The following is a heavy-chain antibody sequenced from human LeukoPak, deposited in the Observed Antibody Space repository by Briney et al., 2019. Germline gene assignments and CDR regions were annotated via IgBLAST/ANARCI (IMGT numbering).Heavy chain of an antibody. CDR2: INPHSGKT. J-gene: IGHJ5*02. V-gene: IGHV1-8*01. CDR1: GYPFRNYD. CDR3: ARLSSHYGDYKVDP. Sequence: ASVKVSCKTSGYPFRNYDINWVRQSTGQELEWMGWINPHSGKTGYAQKFQGRVTMTTDTSASTAYMELSSLRSEDTAVYYCARLSSHYGDYKVDPWGQGTLVTVSS. D-gene: IGHD4-17*01.